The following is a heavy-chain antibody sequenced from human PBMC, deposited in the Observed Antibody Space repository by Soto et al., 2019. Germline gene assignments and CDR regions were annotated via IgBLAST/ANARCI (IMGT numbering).Heavy chain of an antibody. V-gene: IGHV3-30*14. D-gene: IGHD3-16*01. J-gene: IGHJ4*02. CDR2: ISYDGSDK. CDR1: GFTISSYA. Sequence: PWRSLRLPCGASGFTISSYAMLWVRQAPGKGLEWVALISYDGSDKDYADSVKGRFTISRDNSKNTLYLQMNSLRAEDTAVYYCARGDQPDYWGQGTLVTVSS. CDR3: ARGDQPDY.